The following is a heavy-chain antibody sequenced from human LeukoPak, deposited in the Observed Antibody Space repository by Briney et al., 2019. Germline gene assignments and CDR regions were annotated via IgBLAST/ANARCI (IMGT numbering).Heavy chain of an antibody. CDR3: AREVGATVDP. CDR2: FDPEDGET. V-gene: IGHV1-24*01. CDR1: GYTLTELS. D-gene: IGHD1-26*01. J-gene: IGHJ5*02. Sequence: ASVKVSCKVSGYTLTELSMHWVRQAPGKGLEWMGGFDPEDGETIYAQKFQGRVTLTRNTSIGTAYMELSSLRSEDTAVYYCAREVGATVDPWGQGTLVTVSS.